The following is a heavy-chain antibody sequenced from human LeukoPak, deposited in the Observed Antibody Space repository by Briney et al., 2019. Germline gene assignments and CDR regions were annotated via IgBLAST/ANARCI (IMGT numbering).Heavy chain of an antibody. CDR3: ARVVWFGEGLDY. CDR2: TRNKANSYTT. V-gene: IGHV3-72*01. Sequence: GGSLRLSCAASGFTFSNAWMSWVRQAPGKGLEWVGRTRNKANSYTTEYAASVKGRFTISRDDSKNSLYLQMNSLKTEDTAVYYCARVVWFGEGLDYWGQGTLVTVSS. J-gene: IGHJ4*02. CDR1: GFTFSNAW. D-gene: IGHD3-10*01.